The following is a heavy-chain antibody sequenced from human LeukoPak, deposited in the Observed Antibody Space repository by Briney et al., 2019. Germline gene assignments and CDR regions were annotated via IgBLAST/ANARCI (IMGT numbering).Heavy chain of an antibody. Sequence: SETLSLTCTVSGGSISTYYWSWIRQPPGKGLEWIGYINYSGSTNYSPSLQIQVTISVDTSRNQFSLRVISVTAADTAMTYCARSGTKTNGFDYWGQGTLVTV. CDR2: INYSGST. CDR1: GGSISTYY. D-gene: IGHD2-8*01. CDR3: ARSGTKTNGFDY. J-gene: IGHJ4*02. V-gene: IGHV4-59*01.